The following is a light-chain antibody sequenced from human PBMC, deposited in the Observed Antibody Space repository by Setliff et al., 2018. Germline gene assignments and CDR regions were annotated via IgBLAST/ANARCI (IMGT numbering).Light chain of an antibody. Sequence: QSALTQPASVSGSPGQSITISCTGTSSDIGGYKYVSWCQQYPGKAPKLMIYEVIKRPSGVSNRFSGSKSGNTASLTISGLQAEDEADYYCLSYTNSDTVVFGTGTK. J-gene: IGLJ1*01. CDR1: SSDIGGYKY. CDR3: LSYTNSDTVV. CDR2: EVI. V-gene: IGLV2-14*01.